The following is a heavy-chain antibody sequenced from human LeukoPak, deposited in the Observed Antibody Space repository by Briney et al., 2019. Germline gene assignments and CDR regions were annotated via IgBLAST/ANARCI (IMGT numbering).Heavy chain of an antibody. V-gene: IGHV3-30*03. CDR1: GFTFSSYG. Sequence: PGGAPRLSCAAPGFTFSSYGMHRVRQAPGKGLEGGAGISYDGSNKYYADSVRGRFTISRDNSKNTLYLHMNSLRAEDTAVYYCARHHQVQLERRVGWFDPWGQGTLVTVSS. D-gene: IGHD1-1*01. J-gene: IGHJ5*02. CDR2: ISYDGSNK. CDR3: ARHHQVQLERRVGWFDP.